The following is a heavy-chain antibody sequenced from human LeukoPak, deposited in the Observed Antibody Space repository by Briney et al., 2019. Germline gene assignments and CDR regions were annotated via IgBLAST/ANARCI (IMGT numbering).Heavy chain of an antibody. CDR3: ARRPYYYFYVDV. Sequence: PSETLSLTCTVSGGSISSYYWSWIRQPPGKGLEWIGYIYYSGSTNYNPSLKSRVTISVDTSMHQFSLNLTSVTAADTAVYYCARRPYYYFYVDVWGKGTTVTVSS. CDR1: GGSISSYY. V-gene: IGHV4-59*08. CDR2: IYYSGST. J-gene: IGHJ6*03.